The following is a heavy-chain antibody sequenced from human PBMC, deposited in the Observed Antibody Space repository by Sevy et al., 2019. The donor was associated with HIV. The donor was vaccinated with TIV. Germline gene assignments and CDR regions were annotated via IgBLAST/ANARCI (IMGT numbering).Heavy chain of an antibody. CDR3: AKEDYYDSSGYYYYVDY. Sequence: GGSPRLSCAASGFTFTNFAMSWVRQAPGKGLEWVSAISGGGGSTYYADSVKGRFIISRDNSENTLYLQMNSLRAEDTAVYYCAKEDYYDSSGYYYYVDYWGQGTLVTVSS. CDR2: ISGGGGST. V-gene: IGHV3-23*01. CDR1: GFTFTNFA. D-gene: IGHD3-22*01. J-gene: IGHJ4*02.